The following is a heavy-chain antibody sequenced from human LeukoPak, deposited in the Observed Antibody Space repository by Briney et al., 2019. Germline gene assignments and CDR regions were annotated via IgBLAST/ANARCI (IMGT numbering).Heavy chain of an antibody. CDR1: GGSFSGYY. CDR2: INHSGST. J-gene: IGHJ6*03. D-gene: IGHD5-18*01. V-gene: IGHV4-34*01. CDR3: ARDSDNYYMDV. Sequence: SETLSLTCAVYGGSFSGYYWSWIRQPPGKGLEWIGEINHSGSTYYNPSLKSRVTISVDRSKNQFSLKLSSVTAADTAVYYCARDSDNYYMDVWGKGTTVTVSS.